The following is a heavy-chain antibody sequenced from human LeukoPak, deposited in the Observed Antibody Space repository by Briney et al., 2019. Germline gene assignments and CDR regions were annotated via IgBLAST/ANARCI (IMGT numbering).Heavy chain of an antibody. D-gene: IGHD4-23*01. CDR3: ARAELLSLDY. J-gene: IGHJ4*02. V-gene: IGHV3-30*04. CDR1: GFTFSNFA. CDR2: ISYDGSNN. Sequence: GGSLRLSCAASGFTFSNFAMHWVRQAPGKGLEWVAVISYDGSNNYYADSVKGRFTISRDNSKNTLYLQMNSLRAEDTAVYYCARAELLSLDYWGQGTLVTVSS.